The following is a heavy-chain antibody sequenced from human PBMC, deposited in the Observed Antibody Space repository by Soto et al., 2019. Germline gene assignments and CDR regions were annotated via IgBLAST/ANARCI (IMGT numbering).Heavy chain of an antibody. CDR1: GFILNNYA. CDR3: AKEAVAGTLYY. D-gene: IGHD6-19*01. V-gene: IGHV3-23*01. Sequence: PGGSLRLSCAASGFILNNYALSWVRQAPGKGLDWVSVINVSGGTVYADSVKGRFTVSRDNSRNTLYLQMNSLGAEDTAVYYCAKEAVAGTLYYWGQGTPVTVSS. CDR2: INVSGGT. J-gene: IGHJ4*02.